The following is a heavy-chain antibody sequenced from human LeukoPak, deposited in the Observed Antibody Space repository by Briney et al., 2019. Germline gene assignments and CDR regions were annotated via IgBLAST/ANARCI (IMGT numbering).Heavy chain of an antibody. Sequence: PGGSLRLSCAASGFTFSSFTVSWVRQAPGKGLEWVSTISGRGDSTYYADSVRGRFTISRDNSKNTLYLLMNSLRAEDTAVYYCANDGSGYEHVGANWFDPWGQGTLVTVSS. CDR3: ANDGSGYEHVGANWFDP. V-gene: IGHV3-23*01. CDR2: ISGRGDST. J-gene: IGHJ5*02. CDR1: GFTFSSFT. D-gene: IGHD3-3*01.